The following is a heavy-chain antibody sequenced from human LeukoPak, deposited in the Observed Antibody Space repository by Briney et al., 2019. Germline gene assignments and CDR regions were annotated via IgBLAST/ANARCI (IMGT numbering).Heavy chain of an antibody. CDR3: AKVFQSSGWLLPYDP. V-gene: IGHV3-23*01. Sequence: PGGSLRLSCAASGFTFGSYAMSWVRQAPRKGLEWVSSISGSGGSTYYADSVKGRFTISRDNSKNTLYLQMSSLRAEDTAVYYCAKVFQSSGWLLPYDPWGQGTLVTVSS. CDR1: GFTFGSYA. CDR2: ISGSGGST. D-gene: IGHD6-19*01. J-gene: IGHJ5*02.